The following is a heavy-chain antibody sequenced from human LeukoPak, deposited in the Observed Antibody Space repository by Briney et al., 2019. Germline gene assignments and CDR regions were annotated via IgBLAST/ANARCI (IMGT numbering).Heavy chain of an antibody. D-gene: IGHD5-18*01. Sequence: ASVKVSCKASGYTFTGHYMHWVRQAPGQGLEWMGWISTFNGHTNYAQSRQDRVTMTTDTSTSTVYMELSSLISDDTAVYYCARVDTVNYYYYMDVWGKGTPVTVSS. CDR2: ISTFNGHT. CDR3: ARVDTVNYYYYMDV. V-gene: IGHV1-18*04. J-gene: IGHJ6*03. CDR1: GYTFTGHY.